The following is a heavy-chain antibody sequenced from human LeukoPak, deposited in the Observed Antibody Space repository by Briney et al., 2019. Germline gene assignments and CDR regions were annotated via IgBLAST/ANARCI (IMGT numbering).Heavy chain of an antibody. CDR2: INHSGST. V-gene: IGHV4-34*01. CDR1: GGSFSGYY. CDR3: ARVALTEGDYDWFDP. J-gene: IGHJ5*02. D-gene: IGHD4-17*01. Sequence: PSETLSLTCAVYGGSFSGYYWSWIRQPPGKGLEWIGEINHSGSTNYNPSLKSRVTISVDTSKNQFSLKLSSVTAADTAVYYCARVALTEGDYDWFDPWGQGTLVTVSS.